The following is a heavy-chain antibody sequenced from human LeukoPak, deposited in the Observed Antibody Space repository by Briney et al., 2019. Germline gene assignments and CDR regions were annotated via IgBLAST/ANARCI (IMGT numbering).Heavy chain of an antibody. D-gene: IGHD1-7*01. Sequence: PGGSLRLSCAASGFTFSDHYMDWVRQAPGKGLEWVGRTRKKTNSYTTEYAASVKGRFTISRDDSKNSLYLQMNSLKAEDTAVYYCTRVVLEGTTYSYFDYWGQGTLVTVSS. CDR2: TRKKTNSYTT. J-gene: IGHJ4*02. CDR3: TRVVLEGTTYSYFDY. V-gene: IGHV3-72*01. CDR1: GFTFSDHY.